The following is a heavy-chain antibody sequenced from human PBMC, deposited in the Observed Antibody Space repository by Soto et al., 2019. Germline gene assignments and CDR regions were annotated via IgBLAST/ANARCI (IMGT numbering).Heavy chain of an antibody. Sequence: QVQLQESGPGLVKPSQTLSLTCTVSGGSISSGDYYWSWIRQPPGKGLEWIGYIYYSWSTYHNPSLKSRVTISVDTSKNQCSLQLSSVTAADTAVYYCARAYPSAYYYDSEDFDIWGQGTMVTVSS. CDR1: GGSISSGDYY. J-gene: IGHJ3*02. D-gene: IGHD3-22*01. CDR3: ARAYPSAYYYDSEDFDI. CDR2: IYYSWST. V-gene: IGHV4-30-4*08.